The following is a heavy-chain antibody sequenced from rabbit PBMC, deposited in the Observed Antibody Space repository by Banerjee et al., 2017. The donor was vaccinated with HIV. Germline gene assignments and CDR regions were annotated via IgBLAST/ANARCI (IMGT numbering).Heavy chain of an antibody. CDR2: IYPDYGST. D-gene: IGHD6-1*01. J-gene: IGHJ6*01. CDR1: GFSFSSSYW. V-gene: IGHV1S45*01. Sequence: QEQLEGSGGDLVKPEGSLTLTCTASGFSFSSSYWIYWVRQAPGKGLEWIAYIYPDYGSTDYASWVNGRFTISLDNAQNTVFLQMTSLTAADTATYFCARITYGYAGYAYAPYYYGMDLWGPGTLVTVS. CDR3: ARITYGYAGYAYAPYYYGMDL.